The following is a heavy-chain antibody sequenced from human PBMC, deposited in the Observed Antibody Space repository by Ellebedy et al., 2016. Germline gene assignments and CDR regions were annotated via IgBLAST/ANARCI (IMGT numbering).Heavy chain of an antibody. J-gene: IGHJ4*02. CDR2: ISSSSSYT. CDR3: ARERFDWLSLQYFDY. Sequence: GESLKISXAASGFTFSDYYMSWIRQAPGKGLEWVSYISSSSSYTNYADSVKGRFTISRDNAKNTLYLQMNSLRAEDTAVYYCARERFDWLSLQYFDYWGQGTLVTVSS. V-gene: IGHV3-11*06. D-gene: IGHD3-9*01. CDR1: GFTFSDYY.